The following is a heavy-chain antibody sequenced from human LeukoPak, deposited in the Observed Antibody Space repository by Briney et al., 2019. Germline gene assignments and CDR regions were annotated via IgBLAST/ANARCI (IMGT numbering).Heavy chain of an antibody. CDR3: VRDRGTYRPIDY. V-gene: IGHV3-7*03. J-gene: IGHJ4*02. CDR1: GFTFTTYW. CDR2: IKQDGSEK. Sequence: GGSLRLSCTTSGFTFTTYWMSWVRQAPGKGLEWVANIKQDGSEKHYVDSVRGRFTISRDNAQNSLYLQMNSLRAEDTAIYYCVRDRGTYRPIDYWGQGTLVTVSS. D-gene: IGHD1-26*01.